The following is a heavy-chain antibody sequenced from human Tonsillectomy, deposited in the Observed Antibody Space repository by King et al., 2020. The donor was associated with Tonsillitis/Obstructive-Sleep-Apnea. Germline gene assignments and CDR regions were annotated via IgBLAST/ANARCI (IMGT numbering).Heavy chain of an antibody. J-gene: IGHJ3*02. CDR1: GFTFSTYA. D-gene: IGHD3-10*01. CDR3: VKEPIIMVRGIAVDTFDI. Sequence: EVQLVESGGGLVQPGGSLRLSCAASGFTFSTYALSWVRQAPGKGLEWVSGMSGSGDITYYADSVKGRFTITRDNSKNTLYLQMHSLRAEDTAVYYCVKEPIIMVRGIAVDTFDIWGQGTMVTVSS. CDR2: MSGSGDIT. V-gene: IGHV3-23*04.